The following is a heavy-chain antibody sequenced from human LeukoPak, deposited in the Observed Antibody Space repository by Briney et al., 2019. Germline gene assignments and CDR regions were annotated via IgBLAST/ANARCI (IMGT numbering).Heavy chain of an antibody. D-gene: IGHD3-9*01. CDR2: IRSKAYGGTT. V-gene: IGHV3-49*04. Sequence: GRSLRLSCTASGFTFGDYAMSWVRQAPGKGLEWVGFIRSKAYGGTTEYAASVKGRFTISRDDSKSIAYLQMNSLKTEDTAVYYCTKQDDILTGYPFDNWGQGTLVTVAS. CDR3: TKQDDILTGYPFDN. CDR1: GFTFGDYA. J-gene: IGHJ4*02.